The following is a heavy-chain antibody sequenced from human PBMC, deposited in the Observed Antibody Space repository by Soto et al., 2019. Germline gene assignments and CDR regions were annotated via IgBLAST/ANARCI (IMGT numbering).Heavy chain of an antibody. Sequence: ASVKVSCKASGYTFTSYGISWVRQAPGQGLEWMGWISAYNGNTNYAQKLQGRVTRGKVTSTGTAYMELRSLRSDDTAVYYCARSGKGPKIGHYGMDVWGQGTTVTVSS. V-gene: IGHV1-18*01. CDR2: ISAYNGNT. J-gene: IGHJ6*02. CDR1: GYTFTSYG. CDR3: ARSGKGPKIGHYGMDV.